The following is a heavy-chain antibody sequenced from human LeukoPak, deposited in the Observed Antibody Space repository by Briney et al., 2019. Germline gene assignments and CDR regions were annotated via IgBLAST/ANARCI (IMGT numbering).Heavy chain of an antibody. Sequence: GGSLRLSCAASGFTFSSYDMHWVRQATGKGLEWVSAIGTAGDTYYPGSVKGRFTISRENAKNSLYLQMNSLRAGDTAVYYCATMSPGEGFRYWGQGTLVTVSP. D-gene: IGHD2-21*01. V-gene: IGHV3-13*01. J-gene: IGHJ4*02. CDR2: IGTAGDT. CDR1: GFTFSSYD. CDR3: ATMSPGEGFRY.